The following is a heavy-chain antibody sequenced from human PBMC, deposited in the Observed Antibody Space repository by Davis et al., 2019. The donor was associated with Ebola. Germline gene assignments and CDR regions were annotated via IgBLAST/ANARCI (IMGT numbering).Heavy chain of an antibody. V-gene: IGHV4-34*12. D-gene: IGHD2-21*01. J-gene: IGHJ6*02. Sequence: SETLSLTCAVYGGSFSGYYWSWIRQPPGKGLEWIGSIFLSGSTYYNPSLKSRVTISVDTSENQFSLRMSSVTAADTAVYYCKGDTYYYYDMDVWGQGTTVTVSS. CDR1: GGSFSGYY. CDR3: KGDTYYYYDMDV. CDR2: IFLSGST.